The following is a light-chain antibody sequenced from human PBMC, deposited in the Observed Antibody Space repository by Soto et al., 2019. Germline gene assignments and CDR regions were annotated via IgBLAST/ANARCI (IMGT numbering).Light chain of an antibody. CDR2: DVS. CDR1: SSDVGGYNY. Sequence: QSALTQPASVSGSPGQSITISCTGTSSDVGGYNYVSWYQQHPGKAPKLMIYDVSNRPSGVSNRFSGSKSGNTASLTISGFQAEDEADYYCSSYTSSSTLEVLRTGTKATVL. J-gene: IGLJ1*01. V-gene: IGLV2-14*01. CDR3: SSYTSSSTLEV.